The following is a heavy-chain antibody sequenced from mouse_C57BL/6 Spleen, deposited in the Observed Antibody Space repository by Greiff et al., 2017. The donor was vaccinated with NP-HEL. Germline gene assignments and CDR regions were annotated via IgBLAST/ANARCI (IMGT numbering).Heavy chain of an antibody. D-gene: IGHD3-2*02. CDR1: GYTFTSYW. CDR2: IHPNSGST. J-gene: IGHJ3*01. V-gene: IGHV1-64*01. Sequence: VQLQQPGAELVKPGASVKLSCKASGYTFTSYWMHWVKQRPGQGLEWIGMIHPNSGSTNYNEKFKSKATLTVDKSSSTAYMQLSSLTSEDSAVYYCARESSGYAWFAYWGQGTLVTVSA. CDR3: ARESSGYAWFAY.